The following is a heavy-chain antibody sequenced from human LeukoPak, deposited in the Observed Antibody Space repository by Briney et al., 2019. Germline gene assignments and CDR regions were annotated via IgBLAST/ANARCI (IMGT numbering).Heavy chain of an antibody. CDR2: IYSGGST. Sequence: GGSLRLSCAASGFTVSSHYMSWVRQAPGKGLEWVSVIYSGGSTYYADSVKGRFSISRDNSKNTLYLQMNSLRPEDTAVYYCARETNGFDIWGQGTMVTVSS. CDR1: GFTVSSHY. J-gene: IGHJ3*02. CDR3: ARETNGFDI. V-gene: IGHV3-66*02.